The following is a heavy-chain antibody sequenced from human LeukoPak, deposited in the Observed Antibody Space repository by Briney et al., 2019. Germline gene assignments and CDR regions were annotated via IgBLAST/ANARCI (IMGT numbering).Heavy chain of an antibody. V-gene: IGHV4-59*08. J-gene: IGHJ6*02. D-gene: IGHD6-13*01. CDR1: GGSISSYY. CDR2: IYYSGST. CDR3: ARPLNSSSWYLPYYYYYYGMDV. Sequence: PSETLSLTCTVSGGSISSYYWSWIRQPPGKGLEWIGYIYYSGSTNYNPSLKSRVTISVDTSKNQFSLKLSSVTAADTAVYYCARPLNSSSWYLPYYYYYYGMDVWGQGTTVTVSS.